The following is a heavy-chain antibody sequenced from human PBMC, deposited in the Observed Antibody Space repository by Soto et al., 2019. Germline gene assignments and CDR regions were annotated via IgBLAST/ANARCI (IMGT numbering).Heavy chain of an antibody. CDR2: INAGNGNT. Sequence: QVQLVQSGAEVKKPGASVKVSCKASGYTFTNYAMHWVRQAPGQRLEWMGWINAGNGNTKYSQKFQGRVTITRDTSACTAYMELSSLRYEDTAVYYCARGPLLWGDVWGQGTTVTVSS. CDR3: ARGPLLWGDV. J-gene: IGHJ6*02. D-gene: IGHD3-10*01. V-gene: IGHV1-3*01. CDR1: GYTFTNYA.